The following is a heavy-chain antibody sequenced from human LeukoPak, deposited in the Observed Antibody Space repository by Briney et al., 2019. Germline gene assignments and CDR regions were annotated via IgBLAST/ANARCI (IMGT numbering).Heavy chain of an antibody. CDR2: ISTTGGST. Sequence: GGSLRLSCAASGFSFNNYAMSWVRQAPGKGLEWVSAISTTGGSTYYADSVKGRFTISRDNSKDTLSLQMDSLRVEDTAVYYCAKDWTTVVTPKGYYFDSWGQGTLVTVSS. V-gene: IGHV3-23*01. CDR1: GFSFNNYA. CDR3: AKDWTTVVTPKGYYFDS. D-gene: IGHD4-23*01. J-gene: IGHJ4*02.